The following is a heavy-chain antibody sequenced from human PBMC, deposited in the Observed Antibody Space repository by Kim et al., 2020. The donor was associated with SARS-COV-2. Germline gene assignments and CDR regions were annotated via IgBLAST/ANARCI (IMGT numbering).Heavy chain of an antibody. CDR2: INHSGST. J-gene: IGHJ4*02. CDR1: GGSFSGYY. Sequence: SETLSLTCAVYGGSFSGYYWSWIRQPPGKGLEWIGEINHSGSTNYNPSLKSRVTISVDTSKNQFSLKLSSVTAADTAVYYCARGVKYYYDSSGYPFFDYWGQGTLVTVSS. CDR3: ARGVKYYYDSSGYPFFDY. D-gene: IGHD3-22*01. V-gene: IGHV4-34*01.